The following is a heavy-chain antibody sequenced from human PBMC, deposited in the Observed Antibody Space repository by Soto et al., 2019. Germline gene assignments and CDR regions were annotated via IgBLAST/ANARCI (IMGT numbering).Heavy chain of an antibody. J-gene: IGHJ4*02. Sequence: SETLSLTCTVSGGSISSGDYYWSWIRQPPGKGLEWIGYIYYSGSTYYNPSLKSRVTISVDTSKNQFSLKLSSVTAADTAVYYCARVGGFGASTIDYWGQGTLVTVSS. CDR1: GGSISSGDYY. CDR3: ARVGGFGASTIDY. V-gene: IGHV4-30-4*01. D-gene: IGHD3-10*01. CDR2: IYYSGST.